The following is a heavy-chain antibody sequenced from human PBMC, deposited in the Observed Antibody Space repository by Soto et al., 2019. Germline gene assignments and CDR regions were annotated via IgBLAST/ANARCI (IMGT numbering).Heavy chain of an antibody. CDR1: GFTFSGFD. V-gene: IGHV3-73*01. D-gene: IGHD2-15*01. CDR3: TRRYCSGGRCYSDY. J-gene: IGHJ4*02. Sequence: EVQLVESGGGLVQPGGSLKLSCAASGFTFSGFDMHWVRQASGKGLEWVGRIRSKTNSYATAHAASVKGRFTIFRDDSKNTAFLQMNSLKTEDTAVYYCTRRYCSGGRCYSDYWGQGTLVTVFS. CDR2: IRSKTNSYAT.